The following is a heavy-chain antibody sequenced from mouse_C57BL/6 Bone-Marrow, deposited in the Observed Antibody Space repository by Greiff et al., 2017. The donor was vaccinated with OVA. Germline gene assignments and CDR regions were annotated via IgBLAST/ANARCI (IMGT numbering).Heavy chain of an antibody. D-gene: IGHD2-4*01. J-gene: IGHJ3*01. CDR3: ARDDYDYSWFAY. V-gene: IGHV3-1*01. Sequence: EVQLQQSGPGMVKPSQSLSLTCTVTGYSITSGYDWHWIRHFPGNKLEWMGYISYSGSTNYNPSLKSRISITHDTSKNHFFLKLNSVTTEDTATYYCARDDYDYSWFAYWGQGTLVTVSA. CDR2: ISYSGST. CDR1: GYSITSGYD.